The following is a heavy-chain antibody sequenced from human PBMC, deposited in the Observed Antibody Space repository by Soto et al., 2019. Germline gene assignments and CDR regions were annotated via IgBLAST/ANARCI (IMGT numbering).Heavy chain of an antibody. CDR1: GYSFTSYW. J-gene: IGHJ6*02. Sequence: PGESLKISCKGSGYSFTSYWISWVRQMPGKGREWMGRIDPSDSYTNYSPSFQGHVTISADKSISTAYLQWSSLKALDTAMYYCARRNCSGGSCYSVLGAYYSGMDVWGQGTTVTVSS. D-gene: IGHD2-15*01. V-gene: IGHV5-10-1*01. CDR3: ARRNCSGGSCYSVLGAYYSGMDV. CDR2: IDPSDSYT.